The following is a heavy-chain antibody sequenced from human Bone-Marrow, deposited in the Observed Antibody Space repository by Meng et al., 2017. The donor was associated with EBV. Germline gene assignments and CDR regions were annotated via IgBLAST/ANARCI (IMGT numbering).Heavy chain of an antibody. J-gene: IGHJ5*02. CDR3: AKDLSGRFDP. V-gene: IGHV3-30*18. CDR2: MPSDPSHNK. D-gene: IGHD1-14*01. Sequence: QEQLVEAGGGGDQTGRSLRLSCTASGFIFSGYGFHWVRQAPGKGPEWVAIMPSDPSHNKYYADSVKGRFTISRDNSKNTLYLQMNSLKIEDTAVYYCAKDLSGRFDPWGQGTLVTVSS. CDR1: GFIFSGYG.